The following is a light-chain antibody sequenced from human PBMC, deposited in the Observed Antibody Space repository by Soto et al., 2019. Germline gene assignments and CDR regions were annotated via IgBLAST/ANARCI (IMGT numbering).Light chain of an antibody. CDR3: QQRYNWPPT. V-gene: IGKV3-11*01. CDR1: QSVTSY. CDR2: DAS. Sequence: EIVLTQSPATLSLSPGQRATLSCRASQSVTSYLAWYQHKPGQAPRLLIYDASNRATDIPARFSGSGSETDFTLTISSLEPEEFAVYYCQQRYNWPPTFGGGTKVEFK. J-gene: IGKJ4*01.